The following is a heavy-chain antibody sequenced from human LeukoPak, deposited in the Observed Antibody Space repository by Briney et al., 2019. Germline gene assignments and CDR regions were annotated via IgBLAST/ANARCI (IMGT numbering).Heavy chain of an antibody. Sequence: GGSLRLSCAASGFTFSSYAMHWVRQAPGKGLEWVAVISYDGSNKYYADSVKGRFTISRDNSKNTLYLQTNSLRAEDTAVYYCARGPTSYYYGSGSHHYWGQGTLVTVSS. CDR3: ARGPTSYYYGSGSHHY. CDR1: GFTFSSYA. CDR2: ISYDGSNK. J-gene: IGHJ4*02. D-gene: IGHD3-10*01. V-gene: IGHV3-30*01.